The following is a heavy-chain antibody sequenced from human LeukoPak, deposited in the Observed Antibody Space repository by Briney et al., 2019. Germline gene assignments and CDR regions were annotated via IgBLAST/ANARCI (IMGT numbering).Heavy chain of an antibody. CDR1: GGTFSSYT. CDR2: IIPIPGIA. J-gene: IGHJ5*02. V-gene: IGHV1-69*02. CDR3: GRATVTTYGWFDP. D-gene: IGHD4-11*01. Sequence: SVKVSCKASGGTFSSYTISWVRQAPGQGLEWMGRIIPIPGIANYAQKFQGRVTITADKSPSTVYMQLSRLTSAATAVYYCGRATVTTYGWFDPWGQGTLVTVSS.